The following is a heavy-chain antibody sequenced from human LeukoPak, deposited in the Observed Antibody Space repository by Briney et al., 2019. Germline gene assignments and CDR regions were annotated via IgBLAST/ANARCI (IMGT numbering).Heavy chain of an antibody. CDR2: IIPILGIA. CDR1: GGTFSSYA. CDR3: ARAGIAAADYYFDY. V-gene: IGHV1-69*04. Sequence: SVKASCKASGGTFSSYAISWVRQAPGQGLEWMGRIIPILGIANYAQKFQGRVTITADKSTSTAYMELSSLRSEDTAVYYCARAGIAAADYYFDYWGQGTLVTVSS. D-gene: IGHD6-13*01. J-gene: IGHJ4*02.